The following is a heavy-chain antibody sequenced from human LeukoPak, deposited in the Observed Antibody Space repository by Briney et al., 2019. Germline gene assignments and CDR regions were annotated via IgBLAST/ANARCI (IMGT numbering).Heavy chain of an antibody. Sequence: GGSLRLSCAASGFTFSSYDMLWVRQATGKRLEWVSAIGAAGDPYYPGSVKGRFTISRENAKNSLYLQMNSLRAGDTAVYYCARGLNNAGGYYYYGMDVWGKGTTVTVSS. D-gene: IGHD3-16*01. CDR2: IGAAGDP. CDR3: ARGLNNAGGYYYYGMDV. CDR1: GFTFSSYD. V-gene: IGHV3-13*05. J-gene: IGHJ6*04.